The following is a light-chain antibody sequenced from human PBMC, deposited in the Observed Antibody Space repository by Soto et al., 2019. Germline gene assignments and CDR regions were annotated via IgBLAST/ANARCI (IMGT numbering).Light chain of an antibody. CDR3: QQSVSTPIYS. J-gene: IGKJ2*03. Sequence: DSQMAQSPSSLSASVGDRVTISCRASQNLDNYLNWYQQKPGKAPNLLIYAASRLQSGVPSRFAGSGSGTHFTLTITSLQPEDVGTYFCQQSVSTPIYSFGQGTKVDIK. CDR2: AAS. V-gene: IGKV1-39*01. CDR1: QNLDNY.